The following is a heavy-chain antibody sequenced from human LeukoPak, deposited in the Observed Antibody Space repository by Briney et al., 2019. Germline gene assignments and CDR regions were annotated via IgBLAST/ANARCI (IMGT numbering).Heavy chain of an antibody. J-gene: IGHJ4*02. D-gene: IGHD4-23*01. Sequence: GGSLRLSCAASGFTFSSYAMHWVRQAPGKGLEWVVVISYDGSNKYYADSVKGRFTISRDNSKNTLYLQMNSLRAEDTAVYYCARDRNMTTVDYYFDYWGQGTLVTVSS. CDR3: ARDRNMTTVDYYFDY. CDR2: ISYDGSNK. V-gene: IGHV3-30-3*01. CDR1: GFTFSSYA.